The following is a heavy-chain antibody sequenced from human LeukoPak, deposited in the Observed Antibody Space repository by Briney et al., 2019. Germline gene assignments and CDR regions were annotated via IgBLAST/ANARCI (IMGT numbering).Heavy chain of an antibody. CDR1: GFTFSSYS. CDR2: ISTSSNYI. Sequence: GGSLRLSCAASGFTFSSYSMNWVRQAPGKGLEWVSFISTSSNYIYYADSVKGRFTISRDNAKNSLYLQMNSLRAEDTAVYYCARERDGRFFDYWGQGTLVTVSS. V-gene: IGHV3-21*01. CDR3: ARERDGRFFDY. D-gene: IGHD5-24*01. J-gene: IGHJ4*02.